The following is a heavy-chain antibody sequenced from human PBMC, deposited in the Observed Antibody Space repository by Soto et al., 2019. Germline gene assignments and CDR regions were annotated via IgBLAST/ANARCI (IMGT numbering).Heavy chain of an antibody. V-gene: IGHV3-30-3*01. CDR1: GFTFSSYA. CDR2: LSYDGSNK. Sequence: QVQLVESGGGVVQPGRSLRLSCAASGFTFSSYAMHWVRQAPGKGLEWVAVLSYDGSNKYYADSVKGRFTISRDNSKNTLYLQMNSLRAEDTGVYYCARESIWTEAARAYFDYWGQGTLVTVSS. J-gene: IGHJ4*02. CDR3: ARESIWTEAARAYFDY. D-gene: IGHD6-6*01.